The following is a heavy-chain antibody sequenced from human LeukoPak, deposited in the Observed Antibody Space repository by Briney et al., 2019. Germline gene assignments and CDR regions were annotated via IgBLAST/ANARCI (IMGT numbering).Heavy chain of an antibody. CDR2: VIPIFGTT. CDR1: GGXFSSYG. D-gene: IGHD2-2*01. V-gene: IGHV1-69*01. Sequence: SVKVSCNASGGXFSSYGITWVRRAPGQGLEWMGGVIPIFGTTNYAQKFQGRVTVTADESTSTAYMELSSLRSEDTAMYYCAISSTSPLSYWGQGTLVTVSS. J-gene: IGHJ4*02. CDR3: AISSTSPLSY.